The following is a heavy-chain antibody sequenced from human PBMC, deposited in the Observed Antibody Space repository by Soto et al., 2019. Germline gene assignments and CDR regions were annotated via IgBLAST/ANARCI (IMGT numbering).Heavy chain of an antibody. V-gene: IGHV1-69*01. D-gene: IGHD6-19*01. J-gene: IGHJ4*02. CDR2: SIPIFGTA. Sequence: QVQLVQSGAEVKKPWSSVKVSCKASGGTFSSYAISCVRQAPGQGLEWMGGSIPIFGTANYAQKFQGRVTITADESTSTAYMVLSSLRSEDTAVYYCARVEYSSGTDPYYFDYWVQGTLVTVSS. CDR1: GGTFSSYA. CDR3: ARVEYSSGTDPYYFDY.